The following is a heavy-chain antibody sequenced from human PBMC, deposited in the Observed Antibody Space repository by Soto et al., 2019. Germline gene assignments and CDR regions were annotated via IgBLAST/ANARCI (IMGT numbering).Heavy chain of an antibody. CDR2: ISYDGSNK. J-gene: IGHJ4*02. V-gene: IGHV3-30-3*01. CDR3: ARGYDILTGMTPIDY. D-gene: IGHD3-9*01. CDR1: GFTFSSYA. Sequence: QVQLVESGGGVVQPGRSLRLSCAASGFTFSSYAMHWVRQAPGKGLEWVAVISYDGSNKYYADSVKGRFTISRDNSKNTLYLQMNSLRAEDTAVYYCARGYDILTGMTPIDYWGQGTLVTVSS.